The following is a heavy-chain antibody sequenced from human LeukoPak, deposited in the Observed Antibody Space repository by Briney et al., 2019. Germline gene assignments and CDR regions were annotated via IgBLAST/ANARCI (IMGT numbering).Heavy chain of an antibody. V-gene: IGHV4-39*07. J-gene: IGHJ4*02. CDR1: GGSIGSTNYY. D-gene: IGHD3-16*02. CDR2: IYYSGST. Sequence: SETLSLTCTVSGGSIGSTNYYWGWIRQPPGKGLEWIANIYYSGSTYYNPSLKSRVTISVDTSKNQFSLKLSSVTAADTAVYYCALHGLSRDYWGQGTLVTVSS. CDR3: ALHGLSRDY.